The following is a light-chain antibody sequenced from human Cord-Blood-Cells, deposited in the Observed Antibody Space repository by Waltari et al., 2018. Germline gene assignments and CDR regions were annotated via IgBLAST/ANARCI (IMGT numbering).Light chain of an antibody. CDR2: DVS. CDR1: SSDVGGYNY. Sequence: QSALTHPASVSGSPGQSITTPCTGPSSDVGGYNYSSWYQQHPGKAPKLMIYDVSKRPSGVSNRFSGSKSGNTASLTISGLQAEDEADYYCSSYTSSSTYVFGTGTKVTVL. V-gene: IGLV2-14*01. J-gene: IGLJ1*01. CDR3: SSYTSSSTYV.